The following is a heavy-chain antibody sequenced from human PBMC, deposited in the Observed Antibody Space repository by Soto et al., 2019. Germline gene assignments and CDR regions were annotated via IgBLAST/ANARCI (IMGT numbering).Heavy chain of an antibody. D-gene: IGHD4-17*01. CDR1: GYIFNNFG. Sequence: QVQLVQSGAEGQKPGASVKVSCKASGYIFNNFGISWVRQAPGQGLEWMGWIYSKEGRINFAQKVQGRVTMTTDTSTSTAYIELRSLRFDDSAVYFCARDIDYDIDYWGQGTLVTVSS. J-gene: IGHJ4*02. CDR2: IYSKEGRI. CDR3: ARDIDYDIDY. V-gene: IGHV1-18*01.